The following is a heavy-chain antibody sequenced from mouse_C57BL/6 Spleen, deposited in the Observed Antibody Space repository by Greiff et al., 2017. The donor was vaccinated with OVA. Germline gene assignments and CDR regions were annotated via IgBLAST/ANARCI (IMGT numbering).Heavy chain of an antibody. CDR3: TREGLLENYLDY. V-gene: IGHV5-9-1*02. J-gene: IGHJ2*01. Sequence: DVMLVESGEGLVKPGGSLKLSCAASGFTFSSYAMSWVRQTPEKRLEWVAYISSGGDYIYYADTVKGRFTISRDNARNTLYLQMSSLKSEDTAMYYCTREGLLENYLDYWGQGTTLTVSS. CDR2: ISSGGDYI. CDR1: GFTFSSYA. D-gene: IGHD3-1*01.